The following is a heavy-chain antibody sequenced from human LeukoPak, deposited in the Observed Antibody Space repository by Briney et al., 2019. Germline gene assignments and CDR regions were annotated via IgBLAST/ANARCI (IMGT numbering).Heavy chain of an antibody. CDR1: GYSISSGYY. CDR2: IYHSGST. CDR3: AREEVESWFDP. Sequence: SSETLSLTCTVSGYSISSGYYWGWIRQPPGKGLEWIGSIYHSGSTYYNPSLKSRVTISVDTSKNQFSLKLSSVTAADTAVYYCAREEVESWFDPWGQGTLVTVSS. J-gene: IGHJ5*02. V-gene: IGHV4-38-2*02.